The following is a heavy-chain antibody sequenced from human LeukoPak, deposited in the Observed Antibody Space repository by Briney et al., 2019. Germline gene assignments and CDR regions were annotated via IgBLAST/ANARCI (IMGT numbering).Heavy chain of an antibody. Sequence: PGGSLRLSCAASGFTVSSNYMSWVRQAPGKGLEWVSVIYSGGSTYHADSVKGRFTISRDNSKNTLYLQMNSLRAEDTAVYYCARGPNSGYYYTTDYWGQGTLVTVSS. CDR2: IYSGGST. J-gene: IGHJ4*02. CDR1: GFTVSSNY. CDR3: ARGPNSGYYYTTDY. D-gene: IGHD3-22*01. V-gene: IGHV3-66*01.